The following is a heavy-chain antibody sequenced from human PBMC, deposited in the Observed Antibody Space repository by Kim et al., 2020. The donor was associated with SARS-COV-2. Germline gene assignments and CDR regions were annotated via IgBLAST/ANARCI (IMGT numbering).Heavy chain of an antibody. D-gene: IGHD3-22*01. CDR2: IKQDGSEK. V-gene: IGHV3-7*03. J-gene: IGHJ4*02. Sequence: GGSLRLSCAASGFTFSSYWMSWVRQAPGKGLEWVANIKQDGSEKYYVDSVKGRFTISRDNAKNSLYLQMNSLRAEDTAVYYCARVGYNYYDSSGYPDYWGQGTLVTVSS. CDR3: ARVGYNYYDSSGYPDY. CDR1: GFTFSSYW.